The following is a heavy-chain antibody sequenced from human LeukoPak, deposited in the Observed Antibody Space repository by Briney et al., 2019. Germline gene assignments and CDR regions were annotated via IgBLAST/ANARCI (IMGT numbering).Heavy chain of an antibody. V-gene: IGHV4-31*03. J-gene: IGHJ4*02. CDR3: ARDRGDYVDY. D-gene: IGHD4-17*01. Sequence: PSQTLSLTCTVSGGSISSGGYYWSWVRQHPGKGLEWIGYIYYSGSTYYNPSLKSRVTISVDTSKNQFSLKLSSVTAADTAVYYCARDRGDYVDYWGQGTLVTVSS. CDR1: GGSISSGGYY. CDR2: IYYSGST.